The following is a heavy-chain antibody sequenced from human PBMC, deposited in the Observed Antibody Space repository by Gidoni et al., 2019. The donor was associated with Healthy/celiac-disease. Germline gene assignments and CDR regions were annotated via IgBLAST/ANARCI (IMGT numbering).Heavy chain of an antibody. D-gene: IGHD5-18*01. V-gene: IGHV3-23*01. CDR3: AKDLYSYRD. CDR2: ISGSGGST. J-gene: IGHJ4*02. CDR1: FTFSSYS. Sequence: FTFSSYSMSRVRQAPGKGLEWVSAISGSGGSTYSADSVKGLFTISRDNSKNTLYLQMNSLRAEDTAGYYCAKDLYSYRDWGQGTLVTVSS.